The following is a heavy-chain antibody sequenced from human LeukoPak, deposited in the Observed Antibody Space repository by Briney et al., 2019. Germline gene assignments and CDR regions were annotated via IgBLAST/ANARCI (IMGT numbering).Heavy chain of an antibody. J-gene: IGHJ4*02. CDR1: GGSISSYY. CDR3: AREGGGGDYYDSSGYSNY. V-gene: IGHV4-30-4*01. Sequence: SETLSLTCTVSGGSISSYYWSWIRQPPGKGLEWIGYIYYSGSTYYNPSLKSRVTISVDTSKNQFSLKLSSVTAADTAVYYCAREGGGGDYYDSSGYSNYWGQGTLVTVSS. CDR2: IYYSGST. D-gene: IGHD3-22*01.